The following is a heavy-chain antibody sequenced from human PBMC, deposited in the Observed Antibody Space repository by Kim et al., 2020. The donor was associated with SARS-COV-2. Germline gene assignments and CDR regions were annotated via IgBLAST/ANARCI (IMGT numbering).Heavy chain of an antibody. J-gene: IGHJ4*02. Sequence: GGTTEYAASVKGRFTISRDDSKSIAYLQMNSLKTEDTAVYYCTRKGTGDYWGQGTLVTVSS. CDR3: TRKGTGDY. V-gene: IGHV3-49*02. CDR2: GGTT. D-gene: IGHD3-10*01.